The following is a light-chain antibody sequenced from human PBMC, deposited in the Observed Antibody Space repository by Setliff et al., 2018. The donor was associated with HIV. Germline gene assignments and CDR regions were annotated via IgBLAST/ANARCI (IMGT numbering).Light chain of an antibody. J-gene: IGLJ1*01. CDR1: SSDVGAYNY. CDR3: TSYTSGSTYV. Sequence: QSVLTQPASVSGSPGQSITISCTGTSSDVGAYNYVSWYQQHPGKAPKLMIYEVSNRPTGLSNRFSGSKSGNTASLSISGLQAEDEADYYCTSYTSGSTYVFGTGTRSPS. CDR2: EVS. V-gene: IGLV2-14*01.